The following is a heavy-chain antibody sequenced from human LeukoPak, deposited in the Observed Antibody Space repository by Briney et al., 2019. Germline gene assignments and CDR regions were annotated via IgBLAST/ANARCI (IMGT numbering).Heavy chain of an antibody. Sequence: PSETLSLTCTVSGVSISSSYWSWIRQSPGKGLEWIGYIYYSGTTYCNPSLKSRVAVSVDTSKNQFSLKLSSVTAADTAVYFCASARLGTFYFDSWGQGTLVTVSS. D-gene: IGHD3-22*01. J-gene: IGHJ4*02. CDR1: GVSISSSY. V-gene: IGHV4-59*08. CDR2: IYYSGTT. CDR3: ASARLGTFYFDS.